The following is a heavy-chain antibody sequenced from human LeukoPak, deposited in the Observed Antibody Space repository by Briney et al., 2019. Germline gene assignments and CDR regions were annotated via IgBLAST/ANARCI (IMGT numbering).Heavy chain of an antibody. CDR1: GFTFSSYW. CDR2: IKQDGSEK. Sequence: GGSLRLSCAASGFTFSSYWVSWVRQAPGKGLEWVANIKQDGSEKYYVDSLRGRFTISRDNAKSSLYLQMNSLRVEDTAVYYCAREISSWYRTEGRFDPWGQGTLVNVSS. J-gene: IGHJ5*02. V-gene: IGHV3-7*01. CDR3: AREISSWYRTEGRFDP. D-gene: IGHD6-19*01.